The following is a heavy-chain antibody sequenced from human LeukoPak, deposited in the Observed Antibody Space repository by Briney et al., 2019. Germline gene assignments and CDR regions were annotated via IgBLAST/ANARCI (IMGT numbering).Heavy chain of an antibody. CDR2: ISASGGST. Sequence: GGSLRLSCTASGVTFSSNAMSWVRQAPGKGLQWVSTISASGGSTYYADSVKGRFTISRDNSKNTLYLQMNSLRADDTAVYYCAKDSVYDYDFDYWGQGTLVTVSS. V-gene: IGHV3-23*01. CDR1: GVTFSSNA. CDR3: AKDSVYDYDFDY. J-gene: IGHJ4*02. D-gene: IGHD5/OR15-5a*01.